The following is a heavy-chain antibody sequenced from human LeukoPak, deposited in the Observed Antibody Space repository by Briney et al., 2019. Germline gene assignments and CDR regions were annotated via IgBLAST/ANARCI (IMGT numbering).Heavy chain of an antibody. CDR1: GGSFSGYY. Sequence: SETLSLTCAVYGGSFSGYYWSWIRQPPGKGLEWIGEINHSGSTNYNPSLKSRVTISVDTSKNQFSLKLSSVTAADTAVYYWARWRTVTPYYYYSGMDVWGQGTTVTVSS. CDR2: INHSGST. D-gene: IGHD4-4*01. CDR3: ARWRTVTPYYYYSGMDV. J-gene: IGHJ6*02. V-gene: IGHV4-34*01.